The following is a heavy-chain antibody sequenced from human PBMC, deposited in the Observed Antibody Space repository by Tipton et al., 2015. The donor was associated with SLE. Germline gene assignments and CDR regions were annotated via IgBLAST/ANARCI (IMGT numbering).Heavy chain of an antibody. V-gene: IGHV4-39*07. Sequence: TLSLTCTVSGGSISSSSYYWSWVRQPPGKGLEWIGEIYHSGSTNYNPSLKSRVTISVDTSKNQFSLKLSSVTAADTAVYYCARRRESSSSLDYWGQGTLVTVSS. CDR2: IYHSGST. CDR1: GGSISSSSYY. J-gene: IGHJ4*02. CDR3: ARRRESSSSLDY. D-gene: IGHD6-6*01.